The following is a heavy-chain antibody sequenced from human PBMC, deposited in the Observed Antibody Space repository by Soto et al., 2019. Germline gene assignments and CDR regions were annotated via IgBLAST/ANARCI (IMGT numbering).Heavy chain of an antibody. D-gene: IGHD3-3*01. J-gene: IGHJ6*02. Sequence: VQLVESGGGVIQPGRSLRLSCAASGFTFSTYGMHWVRQAPGKGLEWVAVIWFDGTKKYYADSVNGRFTISRDNSKNTLYLQMNSLRAEDTAVYYCASQIFWSGSTAHGMDVWGQGTAVTVSS. CDR2: IWFDGTKK. CDR3: ASQIFWSGSTAHGMDV. CDR1: GFTFSTYG. V-gene: IGHV3-33*01.